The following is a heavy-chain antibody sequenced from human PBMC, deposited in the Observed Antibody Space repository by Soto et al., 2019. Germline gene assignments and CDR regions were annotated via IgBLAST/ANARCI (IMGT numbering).Heavy chain of an antibody. CDR1: GGSITSSGSA. J-gene: IGHJ4*02. V-gene: IGHV4-39*01. CDR2: IDYSGNT. D-gene: IGHD1-1*01. CDR3: ARHIHNQGFEYYFDS. Sequence: QLQLQESGPGLVKPSETLSLTCNASGGSITSSGSAWGWIRQSPGKGLEWIGTIDYSGNTYYIPSLKSRITISADTSKNQISLKLSSVTAADTAVYYCARHIHNQGFEYYFDSWGQGTLVTVSS.